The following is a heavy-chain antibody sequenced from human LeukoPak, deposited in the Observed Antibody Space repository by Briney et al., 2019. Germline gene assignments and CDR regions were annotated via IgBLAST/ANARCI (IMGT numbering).Heavy chain of an antibody. CDR1: GYTFATYG. J-gene: IGHJ4*02. CDR2: ISAYNGHR. Sequence: GASVKVSCKASGYTFATYGFSWVRHAPGQGLEWMGWISAYNGHRTYAQNFQGRVSMTTDSSTNTAYMELRSLRPDDTAVYYCARDQGGGNCDFWGQGSLVTVSS. D-gene: IGHD2-21*01. CDR3: ARDQGGGNCDF. V-gene: IGHV1-18*01.